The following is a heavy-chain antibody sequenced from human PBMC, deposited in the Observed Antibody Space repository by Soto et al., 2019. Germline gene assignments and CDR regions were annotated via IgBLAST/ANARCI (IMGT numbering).Heavy chain of an antibody. D-gene: IGHD2-21*02. CDR3: ASLVVTAHNWFDP. J-gene: IGHJ5*02. CDR2: IYYSGST. Sequence: QVQLQESGPGLVKPSQTLSLTCTVSGGSISSGDYYWSRIRQPPGKGLEWIGYIYYSGSTYYNPSLKSRVTISVDTSKNQCSLKLSSVTAADTAVYYCASLVVTAHNWFDPWGQGTLVTVSS. CDR1: GGSISSGDYY. V-gene: IGHV4-30-4*01.